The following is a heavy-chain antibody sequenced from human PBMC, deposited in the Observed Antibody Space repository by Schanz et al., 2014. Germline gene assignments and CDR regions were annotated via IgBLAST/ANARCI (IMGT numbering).Heavy chain of an antibody. CDR1: GFTFSIYG. V-gene: IGHV3-30*03. CDR3: ARDLNRCGGDCYSG. Sequence: VQLLESGGGLVQPGGSLRLSCAASGFTFSIYGMSWVRQAPGKGLEWVAVISYDGTNEYYAESVKGRFTISRDNAKNTFYLHMNSLRNEDTAVYFCARDLNRCGGDCYSGWGQGTLVTVSS. J-gene: IGHJ4*02. CDR2: ISYDGTNE. D-gene: IGHD2-21*02.